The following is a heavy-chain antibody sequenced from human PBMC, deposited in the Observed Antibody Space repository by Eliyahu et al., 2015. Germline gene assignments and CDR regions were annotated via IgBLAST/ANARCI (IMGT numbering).Heavy chain of an antibody. V-gene: IGHV4-39*01. Sequence: QLQLQESGPGLVKPSETLSLTCTVSGDSISSSSYYWGWIRQPPGKGLELIGSICYSWRAYYYPSLKSRVTLSVDTSKNQFSLKLNSVTAADTAVYYCARRRENLNWFDPWGQGILVTVSS. CDR1: GDSISSSSYY. J-gene: IGHJ5*02. CDR3: ARRRENLNWFDP. CDR2: ICYSWRA.